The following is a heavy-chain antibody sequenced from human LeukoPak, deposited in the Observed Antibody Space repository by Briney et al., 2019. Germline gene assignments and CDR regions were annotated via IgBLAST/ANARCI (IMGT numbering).Heavy chain of an antibody. D-gene: IGHD3-3*01. CDR2: INPNSGGT. J-gene: IGHJ6*02. CDR3: ARDQGEGFLEWLLYRGYYYYYGMDV. V-gene: IGHV1-2*06. Sequence: ASVKVSCKASGYTFTSYDINWVRQATGQGLEWMGRINPNSGGTNYAQKFQGRVTMTRDTSISTAYMELSRLRSDDTAVYYCARDQGEGFLEWLLYRGYYYYYGMDVWGQGTTVTVSS. CDR1: GYTFTSYD.